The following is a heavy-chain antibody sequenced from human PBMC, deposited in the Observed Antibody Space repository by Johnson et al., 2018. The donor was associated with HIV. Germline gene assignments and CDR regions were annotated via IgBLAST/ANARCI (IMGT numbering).Heavy chain of an antibody. D-gene: IGHD3-10*01. J-gene: IGHJ3*01. CDR1: GLSFSNFG. Sequence: VQLVESGGGVVQPGKSLTLSCVVSGLSFSNFGIHWVRQAPGKGPEWVAVISFDGKLKKYADSVKGRFTISRDNSKNTLYLQMTSLRQDDTAVYSCYCTDHCGAGREAKGTFDAWGQGTMVNVSS. CDR2: ISFDGKLK. V-gene: IGHV3-30*03. CDR3: YCTDHCGAGREAKGTFDA.